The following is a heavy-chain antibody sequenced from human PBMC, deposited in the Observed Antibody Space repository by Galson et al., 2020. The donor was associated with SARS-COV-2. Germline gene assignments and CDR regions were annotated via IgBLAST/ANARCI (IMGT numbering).Heavy chain of an antibody. Sequence: SETLSLTCAVYGGSFKNYYWTWIGQSPGKGLQWIGEINHRGSTNYDPSLQGRVAMSVDTSKNQFSLRLSSVTAADTAVYYCVRGAEERRIIVVVPYYYTYMDVWGGGTAVTVSS. V-gene: IGHV4-34*01. CDR1: GGSFKNYY. CDR2: INHRGST. CDR3: VRGAEERRIIVVVPYYYTYMDV. J-gene: IGHJ6*03. D-gene: IGHD2-2*01.